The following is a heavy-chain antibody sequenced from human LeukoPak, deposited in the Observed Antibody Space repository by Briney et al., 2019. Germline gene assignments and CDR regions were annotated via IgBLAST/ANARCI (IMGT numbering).Heavy chain of an antibody. CDR3: ARDGGVVGATPFDL. Sequence: GGSLRLSCAASGFTFSSYEMNWVRQAPGKGLEWVSYISSSGSTIYYADSVKGRFTISRDNAKNSLYLQMNSLRAEDTAVYYCARDGGVVGATPFDLWGRGTLVTVSS. CDR1: GFTFSSYE. CDR2: ISSSGSTI. V-gene: IGHV3-48*03. D-gene: IGHD1-26*01. J-gene: IGHJ2*01.